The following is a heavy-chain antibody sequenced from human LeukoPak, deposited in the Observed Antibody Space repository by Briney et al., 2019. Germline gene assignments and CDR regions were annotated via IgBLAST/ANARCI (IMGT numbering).Heavy chain of an antibody. CDR2: ISYDGSHK. V-gene: IGHV3-30-3*01. J-gene: IGHJ4*02. CDR1: GFTFSSYA. Sequence: GRSLRLSCAASGFTFSSYAMHWVRQAPGKGLEWVAVISYDGSHKYYADSVKGRFTISRDNSKNTLYLQMNSLRAEDTAVYYCARDIRTSWFLDYWGQGTLVTASS. D-gene: IGHD6-13*01. CDR3: ARDIRTSWFLDY.